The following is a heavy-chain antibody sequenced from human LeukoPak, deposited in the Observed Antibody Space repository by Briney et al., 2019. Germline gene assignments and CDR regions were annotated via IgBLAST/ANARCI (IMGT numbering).Heavy chain of an antibody. V-gene: IGHV4-39*01. CDR1: GGSISSSSYY. J-gene: IGHJ4*02. D-gene: IGHD2-21*01. CDR3: ARQRLWLDY. CDR2: IYYNGIT. Sequence: SETLSLTCTVSGGSISSSSYYWGWIRQPPGKGLEWIGNIYYNGITYYNPSLGSRVTISIGTSKNKFSLKLSSVTAADTALYYCARQRLWLDYWGQGTLVTVSS.